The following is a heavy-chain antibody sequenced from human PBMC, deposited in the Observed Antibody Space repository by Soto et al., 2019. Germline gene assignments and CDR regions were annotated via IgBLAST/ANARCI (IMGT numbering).Heavy chain of an antibody. Sequence: GGSLRLSCAASGFTFSGYVMSWVRQAPGKGLEWVSAISGDSGSTYHADSVKGRFTISRDNSKNTLFLQMNSLGAEDTAVYYCAKGSASARPYFFDCWGQGSLVTVS. D-gene: IGHD2-15*01. CDR2: ISGDSGST. V-gene: IGHV3-23*01. J-gene: IGHJ4*02. CDR3: AKGSASARPYFFDC. CDR1: GFTFSGYV.